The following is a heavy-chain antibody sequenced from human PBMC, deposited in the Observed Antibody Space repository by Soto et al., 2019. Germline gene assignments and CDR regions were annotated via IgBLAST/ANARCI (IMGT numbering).Heavy chain of an antibody. Sequence: QVQLVQSGAEAKKPGSSVKVSCKASGATFNNYVISWVRQAPGQGLEWMGGISPLFSTSNYAQRFQGRVTITADKSTTTVHMELSSLRSEDTAVYYCARDRYCSGDSCYPLDYWGQGTLVTVSS. J-gene: IGHJ4*02. CDR3: ARDRYCSGDSCYPLDY. D-gene: IGHD2-15*01. CDR1: GATFNNYV. V-gene: IGHV1-69*06. CDR2: ISPLFSTS.